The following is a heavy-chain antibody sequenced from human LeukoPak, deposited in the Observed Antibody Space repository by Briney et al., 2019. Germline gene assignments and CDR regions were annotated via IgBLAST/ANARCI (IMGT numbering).Heavy chain of an antibody. Sequence: SETLSLTCTVSGGSISSXXDSXGWIRQPPGKGLEWIGNIYYRGSTYYNPSLKSRVTISVDTSKNQFSLNLSSVTAADTAVYYCARDALGEAFDIWGQGTMVTVSS. CDR3: ARDALGEAFDI. CDR2: IYYRGST. J-gene: IGHJ3*02. D-gene: IGHD3-16*01. V-gene: IGHV4-39*02. CDR1: GGSISSXXDS.